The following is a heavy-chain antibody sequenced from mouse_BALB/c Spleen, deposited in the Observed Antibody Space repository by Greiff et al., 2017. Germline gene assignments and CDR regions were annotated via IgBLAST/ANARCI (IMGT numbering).Heavy chain of an antibody. CDR1: GYSITSDYA. Sequence: VQLKESGPGLVKPSQSLSLTCTVTGYSITSDYACNWIRQFPGNKLEWMGYISYSGSTSYNPSLKSRISITRDTSKNQFFLQLNSVTTEDTATYYCARHLYDGPRDYWGQGTSVTVSS. J-gene: IGHJ4*01. CDR2: ISYSGST. CDR3: ARHLYDGPRDY. D-gene: IGHD2-3*01. V-gene: IGHV3-2*02.